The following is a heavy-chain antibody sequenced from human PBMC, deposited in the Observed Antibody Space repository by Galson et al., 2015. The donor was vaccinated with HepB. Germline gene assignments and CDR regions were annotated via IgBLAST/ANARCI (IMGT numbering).Heavy chain of an antibody. Sequence: SVKVSCKASGGTFSSYAISWVRQAPGQGLEWMGGIIPIFGTANYAQKFQGRVTITADESTSTAYMELSSLRSEDTAVYYCARKSYVDREMDYYMDVWGKGTTVTVSS. V-gene: IGHV1-69*13. CDR3: ARKSYVDREMDYYMDV. D-gene: IGHD5-24*01. CDR2: IIPIFGTA. CDR1: GGTFSSYA. J-gene: IGHJ6*03.